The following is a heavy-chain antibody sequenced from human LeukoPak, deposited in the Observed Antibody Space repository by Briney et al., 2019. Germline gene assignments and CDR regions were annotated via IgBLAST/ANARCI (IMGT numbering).Heavy chain of an antibody. CDR2: INPNSGGT. CDR1: GYTFTNYF. D-gene: IGHD3-16*02. J-gene: IGHJ4*02. V-gene: IGHV1-2*06. Sequence: GASVKVSCKASGYTFTNYFMHWVRQAPGQGLEWMGRINPNSGGTNYAQKFQGRVTMTRDTSISTAYMELSRLRSDDTAVYYCARVPTGGDYVWGSYRRVYFDYWGQGTLVTVSS. CDR3: ARVPTGGDYVWGSYRRVYFDY.